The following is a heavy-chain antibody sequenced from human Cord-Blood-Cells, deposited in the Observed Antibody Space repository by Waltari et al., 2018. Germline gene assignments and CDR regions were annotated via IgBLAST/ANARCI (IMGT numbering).Heavy chain of an antibody. J-gene: IGHJ5*02. CDR2: IYHSGST. CDR1: GYSLSSGYY. V-gene: IGHV4-38-2*02. D-gene: IGHD2-15*01. CDR3: ARAGIWDDNWFDP. Sequence: QVQLQESGPGLVKPSETLSLTCTVSGYSLSSGYYWGWIRQPPGKGLEWIGSIYHSGSTYYNPSLKSRVTISVDTSKNQFSLKLSSVTAADTAVYYCARAGIWDDNWFDPWGQGTLVTVSS.